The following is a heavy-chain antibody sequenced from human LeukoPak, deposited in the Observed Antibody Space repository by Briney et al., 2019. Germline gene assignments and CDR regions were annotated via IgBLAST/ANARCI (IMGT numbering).Heavy chain of an antibody. J-gene: IGHJ4*02. CDR2: IYYSGST. Sequence: SETLSLTCTVSGGSISSYYWSWIRQPPGKGLEWIGYIYYSGSTNYNPSLKSRVTISVDTSKNQFSLKLSSVTAADTAVYYCARGNVVVVPAAMGARIDYWGQGTLVTVSS. CDR3: ARGNVVVVPAAMGARIDY. D-gene: IGHD2-2*01. V-gene: IGHV4-59*08. CDR1: GGSISSYY.